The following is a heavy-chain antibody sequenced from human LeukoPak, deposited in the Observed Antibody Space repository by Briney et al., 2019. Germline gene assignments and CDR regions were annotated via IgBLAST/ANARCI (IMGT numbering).Heavy chain of an antibody. J-gene: IGHJ4*02. CDR1: GFTFSSYA. Sequence: GGSLTLSCAASGFTFSSYAMSWVRQAPGKGLEWVSAISGSGGSTYYADSVKGRFTISRDNSKNTLYLQMNSLRAEDTAVYYCATYYAHVPFDYWGQGTLVTVSS. CDR2: ISGSGGST. D-gene: IGHD2/OR15-2a*01. V-gene: IGHV3-23*01. CDR3: ATYYAHVPFDY.